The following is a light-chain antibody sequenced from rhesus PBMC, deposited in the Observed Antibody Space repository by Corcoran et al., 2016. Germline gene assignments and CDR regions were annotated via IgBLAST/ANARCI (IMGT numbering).Light chain of an antibody. J-gene: IGKJ3*01. CDR2: PAS. CDR1: QNIYSN. V-gene: IGKV1S12*01. CDR3: QHYYDNPFT. Sequence: DIQMTQSPSALSASVGDRVTISCRASQNIYSNLAWYQQKPGKSSKLLIYPASSLQTGIPSRFSGSVSGTDFTLTISSLQPEDSAAYYCQHYYDNPFTFGPGTKLEIK.